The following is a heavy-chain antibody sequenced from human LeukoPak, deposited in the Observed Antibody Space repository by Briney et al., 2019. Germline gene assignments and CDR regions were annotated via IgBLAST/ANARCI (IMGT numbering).Heavy chain of an antibody. D-gene: IGHD6-19*01. J-gene: IGHJ6*02. CDR2: ISSSRSYI. V-gene: IGHV3-21*01. CDR1: GFTFSSYS. CDR3: ARDPANSSGWFPSGYYYYGMDG. Sequence: GGSLRLSWAASGFTFSSYSMNWVRQAPGKGLEGVSSISSSRSYIYYADSVKGRFTISRDNAKNSLYLQMNSLRAEDSAAYYCARDPANSSGWFPSGYYYYGMDGWGQGTTVTVSS.